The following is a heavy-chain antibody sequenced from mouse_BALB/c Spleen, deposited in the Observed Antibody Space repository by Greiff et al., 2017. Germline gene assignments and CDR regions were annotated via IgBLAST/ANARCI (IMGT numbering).Heavy chain of an antibody. CDR1: GFSLTSYG. CDR2: IWSGGST. Sequence: QVQLQQSGPGLVQPSQSLSITCTVSGFSLTSYGVHWVRQSPGKGLEWLGVIWSGGSTDYNAAFISRLSISKDNSKSQVFFKMNSLQTDDTAMYYCASYDGAYWGQGTLVTVSA. D-gene: IGHD2-3*01. V-gene: IGHV2-2*01. J-gene: IGHJ3*01. CDR3: ASYDGAY.